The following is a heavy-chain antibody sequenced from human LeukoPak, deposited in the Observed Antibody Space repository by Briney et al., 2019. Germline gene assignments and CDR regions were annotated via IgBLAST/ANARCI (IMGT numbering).Heavy chain of an antibody. Sequence: SETLSLTCAVYGGSFSGYYWSLIRQPPGKGLEWIGEINHSGSTNYNPSLKSRVTISVDTSKNQFSLKLSSVTAADTAVYYCARKLAANYYDSSGYYSHWGQGTLVTVSS. J-gene: IGHJ4*02. CDR2: INHSGST. V-gene: IGHV4-34*01. CDR1: GGSFSGYY. D-gene: IGHD3-22*01. CDR3: ARKLAANYYDSSGYYSH.